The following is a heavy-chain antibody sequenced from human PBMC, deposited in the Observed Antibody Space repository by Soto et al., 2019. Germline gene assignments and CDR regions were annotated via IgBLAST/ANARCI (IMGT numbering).Heavy chain of an antibody. J-gene: IGHJ4*02. D-gene: IGHD3-16*01. CDR2: ISGCDGSP. V-gene: IGHV3-23*01. Sequence: GGSLRLSCVASGFTVSSYAMTWVRQAPGKGLEWVSAISGCDGSPSDTDSVKGRFTISRNTSKNNLYLNMKSLRADDTAAYYCAKWHTYHYDSLAFSGFDCWGQGTQVTVSS. CDR1: GFTVSSYA. CDR3: AKWHTYHYDSLAFSGFDC.